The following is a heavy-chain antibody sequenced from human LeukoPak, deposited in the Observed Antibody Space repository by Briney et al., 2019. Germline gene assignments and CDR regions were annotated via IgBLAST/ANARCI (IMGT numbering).Heavy chain of an antibody. D-gene: IGHD3-22*01. Sequence: PGASLRLSCAASGFTFSSYGMHWVRQAPGKGLEWVAVIWFVGSNKFYADSVKGRFTISRDNSKNTLYLQMNSLRAEDTAVYYCARDLRYYDSSGSDYWGQGTLVT. V-gene: IGHV3-33*01. CDR1: GFTFSSYG. CDR2: IWFVGSNK. CDR3: ARDLRYYDSSGSDY. J-gene: IGHJ4*02.